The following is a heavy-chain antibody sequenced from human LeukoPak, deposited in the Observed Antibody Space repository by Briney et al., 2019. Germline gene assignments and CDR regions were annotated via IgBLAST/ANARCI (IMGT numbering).Heavy chain of an antibody. Sequence: SVKVACKPDGGTFSSYAISWVRQAPGQGLEWMGGIIPIFGTANYAQKFQGRVTITADDSTSTVYMELSSLRSEDTAVYYCARGGPSILVVVAAQYDAFDIWGQGTMVTVSS. J-gene: IGHJ3*02. CDR3: ARGGPSILVVVAAQYDAFDI. CDR2: IIPIFGTA. D-gene: IGHD2-15*01. V-gene: IGHV1-69*01. CDR1: GGTFSSYA.